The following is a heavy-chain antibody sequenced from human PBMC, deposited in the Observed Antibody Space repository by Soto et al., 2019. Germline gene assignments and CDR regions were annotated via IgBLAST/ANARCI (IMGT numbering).Heavy chain of an antibody. J-gene: IGHJ4*02. Sequence: PGESRKISYKGSGYNFAGYWIAWVRQMPGKGLELMGIIYPSDSDTRYRPSFQGQVTISADKSISSAYLQWSSLRASDTAMYYCARVGASTRTFDYPGQATPVTVSS. CDR3: ARVGASTRTFDY. CDR2: IYPSDSDT. D-gene: IGHD1-1*01. V-gene: IGHV5-51*01. CDR1: GYNFAGYW.